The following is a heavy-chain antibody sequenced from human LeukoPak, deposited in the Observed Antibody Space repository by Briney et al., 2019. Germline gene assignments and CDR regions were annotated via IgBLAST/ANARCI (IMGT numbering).Heavy chain of an antibody. CDR1: GYTFTSYY. J-gene: IGHJ3*02. CDR2: INPSGGST. Sequence: ASVKVSCKASGYTFTSYYIHWVRQAPGQGLEWMGIINPSGGSTSYAQKFQGRVTMTRDTSTSTVYMELSSLRSEDTAVYYCASRELEMADDYAFDIWGQGTMVTVSS. D-gene: IGHD3-10*01. V-gene: IGHV1-46*01. CDR3: ASRELEMADDYAFDI.